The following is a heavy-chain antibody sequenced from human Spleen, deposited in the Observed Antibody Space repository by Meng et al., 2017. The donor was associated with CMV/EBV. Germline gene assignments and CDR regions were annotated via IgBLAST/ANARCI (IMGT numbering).Heavy chain of an antibody. CDR3: ARDHAWGADY. J-gene: IGHJ4*02. V-gene: IGHV1-2*02. D-gene: IGHD7-27*01. CDR2: IKPNSGDT. Sequence: ASVKVSCKASGYTYTSYNIIWVRQAPGQGLEWMGWIKPNSGDTNYAQNFQGRVTMTSDSSFNTAYMELSRLTSDDTAVYYCARDHAWGADYWGQGTLVTVSS. CDR1: GYTYTSYN.